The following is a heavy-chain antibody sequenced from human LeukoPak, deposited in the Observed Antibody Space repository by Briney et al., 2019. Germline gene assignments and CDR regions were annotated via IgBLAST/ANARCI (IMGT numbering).Heavy chain of an antibody. J-gene: IGHJ4*02. D-gene: IGHD6-13*01. CDR3: ASSIAAAGYYLGY. V-gene: IGHV3-53*01. CDR1: VFTVCSNY. CDR2: IYSGGST. Sequence: GGSLRLSCTASVFTVCSNYMSWVREAPGRGLEWVSVIYSGGSTYYADSVKGRFTISRDNSKNTLYLQMNSLRAEDTAVYYCASSIAAAGYYLGYWGQGTLVTVSS.